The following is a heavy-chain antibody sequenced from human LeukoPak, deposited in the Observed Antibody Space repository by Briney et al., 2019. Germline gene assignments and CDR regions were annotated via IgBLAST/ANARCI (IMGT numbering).Heavy chain of an antibody. D-gene: IGHD2-21*02. CDR2: IKQDGSEK. V-gene: IGHV3-7*01. Sequence: PGGSLRLSCAASGFTFSSYWMSWVRQAPGKGLEWVANIKQDGSEKYYVDSVKGRFTISRDNAKNSLYLQMNSLRAEDTAVYYCARVPVVTAQEVYMDVWGKGTTVTVSS. CDR3: ARVPVVTAQEVYMDV. J-gene: IGHJ6*03. CDR1: GFTFSSYW.